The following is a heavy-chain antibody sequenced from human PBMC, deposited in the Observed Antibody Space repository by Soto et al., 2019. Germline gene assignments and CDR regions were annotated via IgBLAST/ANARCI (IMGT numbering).Heavy chain of an antibody. CDR2: IDPSDSYT. D-gene: IGHD1-7*01. V-gene: IGHV5-10-1*01. CDR1: VYSFTSYW. CDR3: AASVQTGTTYEYYFDY. J-gene: IGHJ4*02. Sequence: VESLKISCKGSVYSFTSYWISWVRQMPGKGLEWMGRIDPSDSYTNYSPSFQGHVTISADKSISTAYLQWSSLKASDTAMYYCAASVQTGTTYEYYFDYWGQGTLVTVSS.